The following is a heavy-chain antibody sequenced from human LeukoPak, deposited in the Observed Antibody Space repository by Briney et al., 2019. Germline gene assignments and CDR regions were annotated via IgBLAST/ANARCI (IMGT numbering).Heavy chain of an antibody. D-gene: IGHD3-9*01. CDR2: IIPIFGTA. Sequence: SVNVSCKASGGTFSSYAISWVRQAPGQGLEWMGGIIPIFGTANYAQKFQGRVTITADESTSTAYMELSSLRSEDTAVYYCARVPWEYDILTGYYWLAAFDIWGQGTMVTVSS. J-gene: IGHJ3*02. CDR1: GGTFSSYA. CDR3: ARVPWEYDILTGYYWLAAFDI. V-gene: IGHV1-69*13.